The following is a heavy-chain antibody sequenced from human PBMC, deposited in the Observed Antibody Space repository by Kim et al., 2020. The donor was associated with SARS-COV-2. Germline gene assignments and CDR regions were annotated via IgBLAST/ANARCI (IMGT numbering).Heavy chain of an antibody. CDR3: ARGLGDPEYSSSWYRSSNWFDP. D-gene: IGHD6-13*01. V-gene: IGHV4-31*03. J-gene: IGHJ5*02. Sequence: SETLSLTCTVSGGSISSGGYYWSWIRQHPGKGLEWIGYIYYSGSTYYNPSLKSRVTISVDTSKNQFSLKLSSVTAADTAVYYCARGLGDPEYSSSWYRSSNWFDPWGQGTLVTVSS. CDR2: IYYSGST. CDR1: GGSISSGGYY.